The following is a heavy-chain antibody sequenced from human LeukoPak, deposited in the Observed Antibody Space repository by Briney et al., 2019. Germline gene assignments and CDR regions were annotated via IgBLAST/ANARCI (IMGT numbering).Heavy chain of an antibody. V-gene: IGHV1-18*01. CDR1: GYTFSSYG. D-gene: IGHD3-22*01. J-gene: IGHJ4*02. CDR3: ARGHPGYYDNSGYLPLDY. Sequence: ASVKVSCEAFGYTFSSYGISWVRQAPGQGLEWMGWIGAYSGNTNYAQKLQGRVTMTADTSTNTAYMELRSLRSDDTAVYYCARGHPGYYDNSGYLPLDYWGQGTLVTASS. CDR2: IGAYSGNT.